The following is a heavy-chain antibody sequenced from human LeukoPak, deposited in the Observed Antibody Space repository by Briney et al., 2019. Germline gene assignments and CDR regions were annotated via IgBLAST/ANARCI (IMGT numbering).Heavy chain of an antibody. CDR3: ARDHTAYYDRDPNWFDP. J-gene: IGHJ5*02. V-gene: IGHV4-59*12. CDR1: GGSISSYY. Sequence: SETLSLTCAVSGGSISSYYWSWIRQPPGKGLEWIGYIYYSGSTNYNPSLKSRVTISVDTSKNQFSLKLSSVTAADTAVYYCARDHTAYYDRDPNWFDPWGQGTLVTVSS. CDR2: IYYSGST. D-gene: IGHD3-22*01.